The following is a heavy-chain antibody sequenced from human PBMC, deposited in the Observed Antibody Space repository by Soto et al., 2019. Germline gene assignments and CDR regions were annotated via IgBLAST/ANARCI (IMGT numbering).Heavy chain of an antibody. CDR2: IYYSGST. D-gene: IGHD2-15*01. Sequence: SDTLSLTCTVSGGSISSYYWSWIRQPPGKGLEWIGYIYYSGSTNYNPSLKSRVTISVDTSKNQFSLKLSSVTAADTAVYYCARDTCSGGSCPGFDLWGRGTLVTVSS. V-gene: IGHV4-59*01. CDR3: ARDTCSGGSCPGFDL. CDR1: GGSISSYY. J-gene: IGHJ2*01.